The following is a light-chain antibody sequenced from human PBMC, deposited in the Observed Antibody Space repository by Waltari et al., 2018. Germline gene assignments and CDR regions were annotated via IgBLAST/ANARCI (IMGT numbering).Light chain of an antibody. CDR2: GTS. Sequence: DIQMTQSPTSLSASVGDRVTITCRASHAISTFLAWYQQKPGRVPELLIYGTSTLQSGVPSRFSGGRSGTDFTLTISSLQPEDAATYYCQSYNVAPYSFGQGTKLQI. CDR3: QSYNVAPYS. V-gene: IGKV1-27*01. CDR1: HAISTF. J-gene: IGKJ2*03.